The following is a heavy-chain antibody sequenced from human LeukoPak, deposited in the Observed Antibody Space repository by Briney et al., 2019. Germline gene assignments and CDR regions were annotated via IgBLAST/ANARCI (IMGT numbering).Heavy chain of an antibody. Sequence: ASVKVSCKASGYTFTGYYMHWVRQAPGQGLEWMGWINPNSSGTNYAQKFQGRVTMTRDTSISTAYMELSRLRSDDTAVYYCARLGDSGSYFDYWGQGTLVTVSS. V-gene: IGHV1-2*02. D-gene: IGHD1-26*01. CDR2: INPNSSGT. CDR3: ARLGDSGSYFDY. J-gene: IGHJ4*02. CDR1: GYTFTGYY.